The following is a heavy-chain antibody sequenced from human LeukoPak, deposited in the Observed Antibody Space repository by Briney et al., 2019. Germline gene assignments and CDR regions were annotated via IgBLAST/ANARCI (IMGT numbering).Heavy chain of an antibody. Sequence: GGSLRLSCAASGFTFISYSMNWVRQAPGKGLEWVSYISSSSSTIYYADSVKGRFTISRDNAKNSLYLQMNSLRAEDTAVYYCARDSGYSGSPDYYYYYMDVWGKGTTVTVSS. CDR3: ARDSGYSGSPDYYYYYMDV. D-gene: IGHD1-26*01. CDR2: ISSSSSTI. V-gene: IGHV3-48*01. CDR1: GFTFISYS. J-gene: IGHJ6*03.